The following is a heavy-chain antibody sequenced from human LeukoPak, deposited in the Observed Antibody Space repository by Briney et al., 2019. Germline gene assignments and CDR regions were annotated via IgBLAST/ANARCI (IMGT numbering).Heavy chain of an antibody. CDR3: ARGLWELPDY. J-gene: IGHJ4*02. D-gene: IGHD1-26*01. CDR2: IYTSGST. V-gene: IGHV4-61*02. Sequence: SQTLSLTCTGSGGSISSGSYYWSWIRQPAGKGLEWIGRIYTSGSTNYNPSLKRRVTISVDTSKNQFSLKLSSVTAADTVVYYCARGLWELPDYWGQGTLVTVSS. CDR1: GGSISSGSYY.